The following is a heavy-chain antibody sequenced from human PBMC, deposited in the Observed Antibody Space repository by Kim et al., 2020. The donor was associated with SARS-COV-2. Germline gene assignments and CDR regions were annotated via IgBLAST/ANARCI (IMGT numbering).Heavy chain of an antibody. J-gene: IGHJ6*02. CDR2: MNPNSGNT. D-gene: IGHD3-10*01. CDR1: GYTFTSYD. V-gene: IGHV1-8*01. Sequence: ASVKVSCKASGYTFTSYDINWVRQATGQGLEWMGWMNPNSGNTGYAQKFQGRVTMTRNTSISTAYMELSSLRSEDTAVYYCARVGSGSYLYYGMDVWGQGTTVTVSS. CDR3: ARVGSGSYLYYGMDV.